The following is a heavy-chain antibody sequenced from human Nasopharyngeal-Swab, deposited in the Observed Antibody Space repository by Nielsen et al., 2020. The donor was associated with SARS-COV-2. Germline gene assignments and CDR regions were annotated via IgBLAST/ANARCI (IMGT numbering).Heavy chain of an antibody. CDR3: ATHLFYFDY. J-gene: IGHJ4*02. V-gene: IGHV3-23*01. CDR2: ISGSDGST. D-gene: IGHD3-3*02. Sequence: WIRQPPGKGLEWVSGISGSDGSTYYADSVKGRFAISRDTSKNTLYLQMNSLRAEDTAVCYCATHLFYFDYWGQGTLVTVSS.